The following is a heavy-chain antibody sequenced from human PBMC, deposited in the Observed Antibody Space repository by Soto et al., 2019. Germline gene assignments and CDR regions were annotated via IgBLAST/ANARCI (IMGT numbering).Heavy chain of an antibody. Sequence: SETLSLSCTVSGGSISSYYWSWIRQPPGKGLEWIAYIYYSGSTNHNPSLKSRVTISVDTSKNQFSLNLSSVTAADTAVYYCARSNDHGDFYFHYWGQGTLVTVSS. D-gene: IGHD4-17*01. CDR1: GGSISSYY. CDR3: ARSNDHGDFYFHY. J-gene: IGHJ4*02. CDR2: IYYSGST. V-gene: IGHV4-59*01.